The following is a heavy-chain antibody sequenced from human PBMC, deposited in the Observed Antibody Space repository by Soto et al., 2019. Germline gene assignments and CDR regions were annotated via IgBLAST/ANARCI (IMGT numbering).Heavy chain of an antibody. J-gene: IGHJ4*02. CDR2: IYYSGST. Sequence: SWTLSLTCSVSGGSISSYYWSWILQRPGKGLEWIGYIYYSGSTNYNPSLKSRFTMTRDTSISTAYMEVTSLTSDDTAVYYCARVFREHSSSYWSDSWGQGTLVTVPQ. D-gene: IGHD3-22*01. V-gene: IGHV4-59*01. CDR1: GGSISSYY. CDR3: ARVFREHSSSYWSDS.